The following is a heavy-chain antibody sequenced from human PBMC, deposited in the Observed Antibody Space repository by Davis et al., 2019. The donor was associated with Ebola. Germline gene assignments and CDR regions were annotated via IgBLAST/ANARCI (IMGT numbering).Heavy chain of an antibody. Sequence: ASVQVSCKVSGYTLTELAMHWVRQAPGKGLEWMGHFDPEDGKTFYAQMFQGRITMTQDTSTGTAYMELSSLRSEDTALYYCATDLSTYAYGSYSYGMDVWGQGTTVIVSS. D-gene: IGHD2/OR15-2a*01. J-gene: IGHJ6*02. CDR2: FDPEDGKT. V-gene: IGHV1-24*01. CDR3: ATDLSTYAYGSYSYGMDV. CDR1: GYTLTELA.